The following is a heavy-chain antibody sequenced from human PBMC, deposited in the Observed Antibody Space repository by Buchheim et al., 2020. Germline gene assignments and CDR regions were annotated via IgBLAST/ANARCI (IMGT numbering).Heavy chain of an antibody. J-gene: IGHJ4*02. V-gene: IGHV4-59*01. CDR2: IYYSGST. Sequence: QVQLQESGPGLVKPSETLSLTCTVSGGSISSYYWSWIRQPPGKGLEWIGYIYYSGSTNYNPSLKSRVTISVDTSKNQFSLKLSSVTAADTAVYYCARERRGVGYYTFPDYWGQGTL. CDR3: ARERRGVGYYTFPDY. D-gene: IGHD3-3*01. CDR1: GGSISSYY.